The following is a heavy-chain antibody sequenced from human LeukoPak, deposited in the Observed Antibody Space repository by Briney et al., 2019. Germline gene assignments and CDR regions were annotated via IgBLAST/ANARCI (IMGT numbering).Heavy chain of an antibody. CDR1: GFTFSTFA. Sequence: QSGGSLRLSCAASGFTFSTFAMIWVRQPPGKGLEWVSSIFPSGGEIHYADSVKGRFTISRDNSKNTLYLQMNSLRAEDTAVYYCATYYYDSSGYPRWGQGTLVTVSS. V-gene: IGHV3-23*01. J-gene: IGHJ4*02. CDR3: ATYYYDSSGYPR. D-gene: IGHD3-22*01. CDR2: IFPSGGEI.